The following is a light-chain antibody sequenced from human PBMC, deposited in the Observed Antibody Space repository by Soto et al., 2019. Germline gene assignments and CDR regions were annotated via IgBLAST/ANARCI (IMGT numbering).Light chain of an antibody. CDR3: CSFAVGAALV. J-gene: IGLJ2*01. Sequence: QSALTQPASVSASPGQSITISCTGNNSNVGTYDLVSWYQHHPDKAPKLIIYEGTKRPSGISSRFSGSKSGNTASLTISGLQSEDDGDYYCCSFAVGAALVFGGGTKLTVL. CDR1: NSNVGTYDL. V-gene: IGLV2-23*01. CDR2: EGT.